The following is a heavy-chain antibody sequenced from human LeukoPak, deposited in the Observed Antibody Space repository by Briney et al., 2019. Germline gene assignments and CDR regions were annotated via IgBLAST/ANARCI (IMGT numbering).Heavy chain of an antibody. D-gene: IGHD5-24*01. Sequence: PGGSLRLSCAASGFTISNYWMNWVRQAPGEGLEWVANINPDGTVEHYVDSVKGRFTISRDTAKNSLYLQMNTLRAEDTAVYYCVRDQGWLQFDYWGQGTLVTVSA. CDR2: INPDGTVE. CDR1: GFTISNYW. V-gene: IGHV3-7*01. CDR3: VRDQGWLQFDY. J-gene: IGHJ4*02.